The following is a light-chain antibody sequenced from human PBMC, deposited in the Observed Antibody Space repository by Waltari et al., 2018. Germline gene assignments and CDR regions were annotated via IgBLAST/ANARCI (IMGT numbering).Light chain of an antibody. CDR2: GAS. Sequence: EVLMTQSPPTLSVSPGEGATLSCRASQSISTNLAWYQQKPGQAPRLLIYGASTRAPRIPARFSGSGSVTEFTLTISSLQSEDFAVYYCQQYKNWRTFGQGTKLEI. CDR1: QSISTN. J-gene: IGKJ2*01. V-gene: IGKV3-15*01. CDR3: QQYKNWRT.